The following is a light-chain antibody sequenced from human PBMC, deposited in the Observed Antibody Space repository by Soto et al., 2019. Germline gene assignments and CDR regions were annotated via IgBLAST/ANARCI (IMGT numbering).Light chain of an antibody. CDR3: QQRSNWPPWT. J-gene: IGKJ1*01. CDR2: DAS. V-gene: IGKV3-11*01. Sequence: EIMLTQSPATLSLSPGERATLSCRASQSVGSYLTWFQQKPGQAPRLLISDASNRATGIPARFSGSGSGTDFTLTISSLEPEDFAVYYCQQRSNWPPWTFGQGTKVEIK. CDR1: QSVGSY.